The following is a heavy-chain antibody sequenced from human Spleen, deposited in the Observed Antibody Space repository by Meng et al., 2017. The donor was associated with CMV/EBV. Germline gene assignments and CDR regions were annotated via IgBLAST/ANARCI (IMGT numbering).Heavy chain of an antibody. J-gene: IGHJ4*02. D-gene: IGHD3-22*01. Sequence: SSGYTFNSIGISWVRQDPGQGLEWMGRISAFTGDRNYAQRLQGRVTMTTDTSTKTAYMELRGLRSDETAVYFCALDDTTGYFPGDYWGQGTLVTVSS. V-gene: IGHV1-18*01. CDR2: ISAFTGDR. CDR3: ALDDTTGYFPGDY. CDR1: GYTFNSIG.